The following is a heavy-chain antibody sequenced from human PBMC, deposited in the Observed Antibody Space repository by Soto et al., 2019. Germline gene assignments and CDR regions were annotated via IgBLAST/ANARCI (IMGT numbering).Heavy chain of an antibody. V-gene: IGHV3-11*01. CDR2: ISSSGSTI. CDR3: APSRKYYDFWSGPPNWFDP. D-gene: IGHD3-3*01. Sequence: GGSLRLSCAASGFTFSDYYMSWIRQAPGKGLEWVSYISSSGSTIYYADSVKGRFTISRDNAKDSLYLQMNSLRAEDTAVYYCAPSRKYYDFWSGPPNWFDPWGQGTLVTVSS. CDR1: GFTFSDYY. J-gene: IGHJ5*02.